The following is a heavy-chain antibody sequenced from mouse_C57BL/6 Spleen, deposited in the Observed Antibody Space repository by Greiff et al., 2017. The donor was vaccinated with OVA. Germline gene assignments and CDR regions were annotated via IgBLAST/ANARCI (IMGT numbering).Heavy chain of an antibody. CDR3: ARDLYYDYLAWFAY. J-gene: IGHJ3*01. CDR1: GYSITSGYY. CDR2: ISYDGSN. D-gene: IGHD2-4*01. Sequence: DVQLQESGPGLVKPSQSLSLTCSVTGYSITSGYYWNWIRQFPGNKLEWMGYISYDGSNNYNPSLKNRISITRDTSKNQFFLKLNSVTTEDTATYYCARDLYYDYLAWFAYWGQGTLVTVSA. V-gene: IGHV3-6*01.